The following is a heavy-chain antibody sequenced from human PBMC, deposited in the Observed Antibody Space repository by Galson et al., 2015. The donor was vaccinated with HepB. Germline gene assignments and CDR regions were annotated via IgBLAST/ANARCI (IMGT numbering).Heavy chain of an antibody. V-gene: IGHV3-30-3*01. CDR1: GFTFSSYA. CDR3: ARADGYSYGWDGTYYYYGMDV. Sequence: SLRLSCAASGFTFSSYAMHWVRQAPGKGLEWVAVISYDGSNKYYADSVKGRFTNSRDNSKNTLYLQMNSLRAEDTAVYYCARADGYSYGWDGTYYYYGMDVWGQGTTVTVSS. CDR2: ISYDGSNK. J-gene: IGHJ6*02. D-gene: IGHD5-18*01.